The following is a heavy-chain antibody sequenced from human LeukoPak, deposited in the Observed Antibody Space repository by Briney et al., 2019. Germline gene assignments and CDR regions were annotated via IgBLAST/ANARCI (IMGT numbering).Heavy chain of an antibody. CDR1: GFTFSSYS. J-gene: IGHJ4*02. V-gene: IGHV3-21*01. CDR3: ARGATSEGVIGY. CDR2: ISSSSSYI. Sequence: PGGSLRLSFAASGFTFSSYSMNWVRQAPGKGLEWVSSISSSSSYIYYADSVKGRFTISRDNAKNSLYLQMNSLRAEDTAVYYCARGATSEGVIGYWGQGTLVTVSS. D-gene: IGHD3-10*01.